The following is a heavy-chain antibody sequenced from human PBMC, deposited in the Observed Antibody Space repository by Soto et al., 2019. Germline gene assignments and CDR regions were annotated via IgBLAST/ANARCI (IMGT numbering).Heavy chain of an antibody. V-gene: IGHV3-30*18. D-gene: IGHD3-10*01. Sequence: QVQLVESGGGVGQPGRSLRLSCAASGFTFSSYGMHWVRQAPGKGLEWVAVISYDGSNKYYADSVKGRFTISRDNSKNTLSLQMNSLRAEDTAVYYCAKAYYYYGSGSYFHHPDYYSYGMDVWGQGTTVTVSS. CDR1: GFTFSSYG. J-gene: IGHJ6*02. CDR2: ISYDGSNK. CDR3: AKAYYYYGSGSYFHHPDYYSYGMDV.